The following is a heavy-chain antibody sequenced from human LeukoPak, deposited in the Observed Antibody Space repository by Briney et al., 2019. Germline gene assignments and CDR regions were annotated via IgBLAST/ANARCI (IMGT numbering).Heavy chain of an antibody. Sequence: GGSLRLSCAASGFTFSSHAMSWVRQAPGKGLEWVSAISGSGGSTYYADSVKGRFTISRDNSKNTLYLQMNSLRAEDTAVYYCAKDQRYFDWIRAFDYWGQGTLVTVSS. D-gene: IGHD3-9*01. CDR1: GFTFSSHA. V-gene: IGHV3-23*01. CDR2: ISGSGGST. CDR3: AKDQRYFDWIRAFDY. J-gene: IGHJ4*02.